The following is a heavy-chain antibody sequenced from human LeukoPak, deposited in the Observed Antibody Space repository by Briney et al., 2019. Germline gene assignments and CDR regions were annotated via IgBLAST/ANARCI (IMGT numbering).Heavy chain of an antibody. CDR2: IIPIFGTA. CDR3: ARGGYSYGYMGYSDY. J-gene: IGHJ4*02. V-gene: IGHV1-69*01. Sequence: SVKVSCKASGGTFSSYAISWVRQAPGQGLEWMGGIIPIFGTANYAQKFQGRVTITADESTSTAYMELRSLRSDDTAVYYCARGGYSYGYMGYSDYWGQGTLVTVSS. D-gene: IGHD5-18*01. CDR1: GGTFSSYA.